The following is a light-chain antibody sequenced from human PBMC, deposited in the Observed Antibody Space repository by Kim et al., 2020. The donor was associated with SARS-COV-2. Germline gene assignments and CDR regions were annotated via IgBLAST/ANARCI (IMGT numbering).Light chain of an antibody. CDR2: DVS. J-gene: IGLJ1*01. V-gene: IGLV2-14*01. CDR3: SSYTSSTSFGV. Sequence: QSALTQPASVSGSPGQSITISCTGTSSDVGGYNYVSWYQQNPGKAPKLMIYDVSKRPSGVSNRFSGSKSGNTASLTISGLQAEDEAEYYCSSYTSSTSFGVFGTGTKVTVL. CDR1: SSDVGGYNY.